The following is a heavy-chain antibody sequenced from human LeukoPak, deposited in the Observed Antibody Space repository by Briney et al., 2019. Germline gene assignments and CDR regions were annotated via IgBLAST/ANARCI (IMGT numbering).Heavy chain of an antibody. Sequence: GGSLRLSCAASGFTFSSYWMSWVRQAPGKGLEWVANIKQDGSEKYYVDSVKGRFTISRDNAKSALYLQMTSLRAEDTAVYYCASANWNYRCWDQGTLVTVSS. J-gene: IGHJ4*02. D-gene: IGHD1-7*01. CDR2: IKQDGSEK. V-gene: IGHV3-7*01. CDR3: ASANWNYRC. CDR1: GFTFSSYW.